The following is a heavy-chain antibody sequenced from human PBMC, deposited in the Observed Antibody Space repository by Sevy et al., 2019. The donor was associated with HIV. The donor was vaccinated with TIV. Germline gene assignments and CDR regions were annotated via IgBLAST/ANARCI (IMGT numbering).Heavy chain of an antibody. Sequence: LSLTCTVSGGSFNDFYWSWIRQSPGRGLEWIGYIYYNGTTNSNPSLRRRVTISAQTSKSQISLRLNSVTAADTAVYYCARGKVLFDHWGQGIVVTVSS. J-gene: IGHJ4*02. CDR2: IYYNGTT. V-gene: IGHV4-59*01. D-gene: IGHD3-10*01. CDR3: ARGKVLFDH. CDR1: GGSFNDFY.